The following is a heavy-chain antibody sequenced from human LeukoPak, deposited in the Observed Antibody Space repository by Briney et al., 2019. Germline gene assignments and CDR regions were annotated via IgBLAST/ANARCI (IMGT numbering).Heavy chain of an antibody. CDR1: GGSFSGYY. Sequence: PSETLSLTCAVYGGSFSGYYWSWIRQPPGKGLEWIGEINHSGSTNYNPSLKSRVTISVDTSKSQFSLKLSSVTAADTAVYYCARLRRSRGDYWGQGTLVTVSS. CDR3: ARLRRSRGDY. J-gene: IGHJ4*02. D-gene: IGHD3-10*01. V-gene: IGHV4-34*01. CDR2: INHSGST.